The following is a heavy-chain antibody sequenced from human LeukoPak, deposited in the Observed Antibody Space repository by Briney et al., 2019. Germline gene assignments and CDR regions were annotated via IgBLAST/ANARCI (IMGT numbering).Heavy chain of an antibody. D-gene: IGHD1-26*01. V-gene: IGHV1-24*01. CDR2: FDPEDGET. CDR1: GYTLTELS. J-gene: IGHJ4*02. CDR3: ATDLRYLVGATTY. Sequence: ASVKVSCKVSGYTLTELSMHWVRQAPGKGLEWMGGFDPEDGETIYALKFQGRVTMTEDTSTDTAYMELSSLRSEDTAVHYCATDLRYLVGATTYWGQGTLVTVSS.